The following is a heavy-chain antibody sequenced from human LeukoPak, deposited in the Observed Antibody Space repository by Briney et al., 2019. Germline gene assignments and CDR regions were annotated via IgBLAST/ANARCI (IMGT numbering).Heavy chain of an antibody. CDR1: GFTFSSYW. D-gene: IGHD6-19*01. CDR2: IFYGGSS. Sequence: GSLRLSCAASGFTFSSYWMSWIRQPPGKGLEWIGYIFYGGSSNYNPSLKSRVTISVDTSKNEFSLKLSSVTAADTAVYYCARAGGWYVGWLIWGQGTLVTVSS. J-gene: IGHJ4*02. V-gene: IGHV4-59*01. CDR3: ARAGGWYVGWLI.